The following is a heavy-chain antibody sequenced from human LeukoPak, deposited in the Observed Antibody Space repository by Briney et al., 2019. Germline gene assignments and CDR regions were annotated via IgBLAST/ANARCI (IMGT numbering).Heavy chain of an antibody. Sequence: GGSLRLSCAASGFTFSSYWMHWVRQAPGKGLVWVSRINSDGSSTSYADSVKGRFTISRDNAKNTLYLQMNSLRAEDTAMYYCARVPSSGWLFDYWGQGTLVTVSS. J-gene: IGHJ4*02. CDR3: ARVPSSGWLFDY. CDR1: GFTFSSYW. D-gene: IGHD6-19*01. CDR2: INSDGSST. V-gene: IGHV3-74*01.